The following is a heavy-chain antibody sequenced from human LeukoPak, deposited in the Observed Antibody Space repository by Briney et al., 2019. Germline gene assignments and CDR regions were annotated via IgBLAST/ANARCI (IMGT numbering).Heavy chain of an antibody. CDR1: GFTFSSYT. D-gene: IGHD3-9*01. J-gene: IGHJ4*02. CDR2: ISYDGSNK. V-gene: IGHV3-30-3*01. CDR3: ARDGPYYDVLTGYPPFDY. Sequence: GGSLRLSCAASGFTFSSYTIHWVRQAPGKGLEWVAVISYDGSNKCYADSVKGRFTISRDSSKNTLYLQMNSLRAEDTAVYYCARDGPYYDVLTGYPPFDYWGQGTLVTVSS.